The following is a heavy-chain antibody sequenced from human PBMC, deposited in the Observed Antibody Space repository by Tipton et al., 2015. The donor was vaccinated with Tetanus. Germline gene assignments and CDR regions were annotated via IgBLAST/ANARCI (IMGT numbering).Heavy chain of an antibody. CDR2: ISYDGSNK. J-gene: IGHJ6*02. V-gene: IGHV3-30-3*01. CDR1: GFTFSSYA. CDR3: AREPDYYYGMDV. Sequence: AASGFTFSSYAMHWVRQAPGKGLEWVAVISYDGSNKYYADSVKGRFTISRDNSKNTLYLQMNSLRAEDTAVYYCAREPDYYYGMDVWGQGTTVTVSS.